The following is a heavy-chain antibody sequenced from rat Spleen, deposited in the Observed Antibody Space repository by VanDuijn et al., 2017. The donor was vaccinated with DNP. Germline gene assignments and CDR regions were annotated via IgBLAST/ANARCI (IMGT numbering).Heavy chain of an antibody. CDR1: EFTFTNYG. Sequence: EVQLVESGGGLVQPGRSLKLSCTTSEFTFTNYGMAWVRQAPTKGLVWVANIIYDGSRTHYRDSVKGRFTISRENAESTLYLQMDSLRSEDTATYYCTTGSSYGFANWGQGTLVTVSS. J-gene: IGHJ3*01. CDR2: IIYDGSRT. V-gene: IGHV5-29*01. D-gene: IGHD1-2*01. CDR3: TTGSSYGFAN.